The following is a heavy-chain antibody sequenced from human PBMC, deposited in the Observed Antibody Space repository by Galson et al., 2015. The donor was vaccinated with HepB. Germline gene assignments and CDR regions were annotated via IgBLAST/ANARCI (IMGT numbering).Heavy chain of an antibody. CDR1: GFSFGDCA. CDR2: IRNKASGGTT. Sequence: SLRLSCAGSGFSFGDCAVSWVRQAPGKGLEWIGFIRNKASGGTTEYAASVQGRFTISRDDSKSIAYLQMNSLKTEDTAVYYCTRHRRVGTTFFDSWGQGTLVPVSS. D-gene: IGHD1-26*01. V-gene: IGHV3-49*04. CDR3: TRHRRVGTTFFDS. J-gene: IGHJ4*02.